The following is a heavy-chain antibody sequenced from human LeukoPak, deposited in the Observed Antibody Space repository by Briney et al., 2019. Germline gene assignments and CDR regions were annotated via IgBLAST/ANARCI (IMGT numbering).Heavy chain of an antibody. J-gene: IGHJ4*02. CDR1: GYTFTSYG. Sequence: GASVKVSCMATGYTFTSYGISWVRQAAGQGLEWMGWISSNSDNTNYAQKLQGRVTMTTDTSTSTAYMELRSLRSDDTALYFCARDWGSIKVIADYWGQGTLVTVSS. V-gene: IGHV1-18*01. D-gene: IGHD7-27*01. CDR3: ARDWGSIKVIADY. CDR2: ISSNSDNT.